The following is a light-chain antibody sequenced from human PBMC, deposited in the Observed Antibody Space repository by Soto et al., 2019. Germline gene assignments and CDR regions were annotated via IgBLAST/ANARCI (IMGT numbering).Light chain of an antibody. CDR2: DAS. CDR3: QQRSNWPLT. J-gene: IGKJ4*01. V-gene: IGKV3-11*01. Sequence: EIVLTQSPSTLSLSPGERATLSCRASQSVSSYLAWYEQKPGQAPRLLIYDASNRATGIPARFSGSGSGTEFTLTISSLEPEDFEVYYCQQRSNWPLTFGGGTKVDI. CDR1: QSVSSY.